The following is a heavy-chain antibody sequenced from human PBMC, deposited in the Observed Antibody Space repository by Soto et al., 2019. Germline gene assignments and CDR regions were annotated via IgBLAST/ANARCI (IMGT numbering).Heavy chain of an antibody. CDR3: ARCTSLGYYYYMDV. V-gene: IGHV4-31*03. J-gene: IGHJ6*03. Sequence: SETLSLTCTVSGGSISSGGYYWSWIRQHPGKGLEWIGYIYYSGSTYYNPSLKSRVTISVDTSKNQFSLKLSSVTAADTAVYFCARCTSLGYYYYMDVWGKGATVTVSS. CDR1: GGSISSGGYY. D-gene: IGHD2-2*01. CDR2: IYYSGST.